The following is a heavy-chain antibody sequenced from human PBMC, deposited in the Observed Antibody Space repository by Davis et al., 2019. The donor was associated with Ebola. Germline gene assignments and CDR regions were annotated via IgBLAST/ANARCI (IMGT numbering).Heavy chain of an antibody. V-gene: IGHV3-20*01. Sequence: GGSLRLSCAASGFTFDDYAMTWVRQGPGKGLEWVCGINWNGGNTGCADSVKGRFTVSRDNAKNSLFLQMNSLRAEDTALYHCARVRIYYDISVTAFDIWGQGTMVSVSS. CDR2: INWNGGNT. CDR3: ARVRIYYDISVTAFDI. D-gene: IGHD3-22*01. CDR1: GFTFDDYA. J-gene: IGHJ3*02.